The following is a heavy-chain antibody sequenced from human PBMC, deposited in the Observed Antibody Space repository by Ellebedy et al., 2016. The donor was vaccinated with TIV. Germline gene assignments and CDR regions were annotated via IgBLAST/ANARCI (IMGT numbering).Heavy chain of an antibody. CDR3: ARGGGYYSLDY. Sequence: GESLKISCAASGFTLNPYWMSWVRQAPGKGLEWLANIKQDGSENYYVDSVKGRFTISRDNAKNSLYLQMNSLSAEDTAVYYCARGGGYYSLDYWGQGTLVTVSS. CDR1: GFTLNPYW. J-gene: IGHJ4*02. D-gene: IGHD3-22*01. CDR2: IKQDGSEN. V-gene: IGHV3-7*03.